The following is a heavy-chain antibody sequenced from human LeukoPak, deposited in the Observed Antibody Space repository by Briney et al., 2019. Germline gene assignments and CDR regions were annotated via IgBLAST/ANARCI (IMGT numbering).Heavy chain of an antibody. CDR1: VFTFSIYA. J-gene: IGHJ5*02. CDR3: AKTFNWNYVSWFDP. V-gene: IGHV3-23*01. D-gene: IGHD1-7*01. CDR2: ISGIVGIT. Sequence: GSLRLSSAASVFTFSIYAMSWGRQAPGTGLEWVSAISGIVGITYYAHSVKSRVTISTENSKNTLYLQKNSLRAEDTTVYYCAKTFNWNYVSWFDPWGQGTLVTVSS.